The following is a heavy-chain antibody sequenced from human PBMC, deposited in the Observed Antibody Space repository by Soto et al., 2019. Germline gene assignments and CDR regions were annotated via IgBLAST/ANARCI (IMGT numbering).Heavy chain of an antibody. D-gene: IGHD1-20*01. J-gene: IGHJ4*02. V-gene: IGHV4-34*01. CDR3: ARGPGVYTDY. CDR1: GGSFSGYY. CDR2: INHSGST. Sequence: PSETLSLTCAVYGGSFSGYYWSWIRQPPGKGLEWIGEINHSGSTNYNPSLKSRVTISVDTSKNQFSLKLSPVTAADTAVYYCARGPGVYTDYWGQGTLVTVSS.